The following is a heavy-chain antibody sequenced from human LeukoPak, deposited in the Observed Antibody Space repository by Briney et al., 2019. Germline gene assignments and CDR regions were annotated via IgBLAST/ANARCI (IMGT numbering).Heavy chain of an antibody. CDR3: AREGPMVYARGYMDV. CDR2: IYYSGST. J-gene: IGHJ6*03. CDR1: GGSVSSYY. D-gene: IGHD2-8*01. V-gene: IGHV4-59*02. Sequence: SETLSLTCTVSGGSVSSYYWSWIRQPPGKGLEWIGYIYYSGSTNYNPSLKSRVTISVDTSKNQFSLKLSSVTAADTAVYYCAREGPMVYARGYMDVWGKGTTVTVSS.